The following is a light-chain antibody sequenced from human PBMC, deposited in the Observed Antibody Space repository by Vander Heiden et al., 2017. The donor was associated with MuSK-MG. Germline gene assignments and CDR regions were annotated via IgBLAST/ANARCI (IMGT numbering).Light chain of an antibody. CDR1: SGLIATNY. J-gene: IGLJ2*01. V-gene: IGLV6-57*03. CDR3: QSYDSNSRGF. Sequence: NFMLPQPPSVSASPGKTVTISCTRSSGLIATNYVQWFQQRPGSAPTPVIFEDDQRPPGVPDRFSGSVDSSSNSASLTISGLKTEDEADYYCQSYDSNSRGFFGGGTRLT. CDR2: EDD.